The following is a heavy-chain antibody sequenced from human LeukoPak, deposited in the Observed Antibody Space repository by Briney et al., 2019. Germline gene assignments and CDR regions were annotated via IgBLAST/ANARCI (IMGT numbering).Heavy chain of an antibody. CDR3: ARESAPQYYYDSSGYYLSYYYYGMDV. CDR1: GGSISSGGYS. Sequence: SETLSLTCAVSGGSISSGGYSWSWIRQHPGKGLEWIGYIYYSGSTYYNPSLKSRVTISVDTSKNQFSLKLSSVTAADTAVYYCARESAPQYYYDSSGYYLSYYYYGMDVWGQGTTVTVSS. CDR2: IYYSGST. V-gene: IGHV4-31*11. J-gene: IGHJ6*02. D-gene: IGHD3-22*01.